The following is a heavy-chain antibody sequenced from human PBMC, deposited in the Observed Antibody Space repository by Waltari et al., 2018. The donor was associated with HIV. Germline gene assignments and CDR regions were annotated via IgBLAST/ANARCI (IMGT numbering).Heavy chain of an antibody. V-gene: IGHV3-23*04. Sequence: EVQLVESGGGLVQPGGSLRLSCAASGFTFSNYAMSWVRQSPGKGLEWVSGISGRGASTYYADSVKGRFTSSRDNSKNTLYLEMNSLRAEDTAVYYCAKGSIVVVDYYYYMDVWGKGITVTVSS. CDR3: AKGSIVVVDYYYYMDV. J-gene: IGHJ6*03. CDR2: ISGRGAST. CDR1: GFTFSNYA. D-gene: IGHD2-15*01.